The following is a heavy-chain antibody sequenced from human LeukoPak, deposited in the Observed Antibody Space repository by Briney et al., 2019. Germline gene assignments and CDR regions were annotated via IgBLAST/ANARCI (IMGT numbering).Heavy chain of an antibody. D-gene: IGHD3-3*01. Sequence: ASVKVSCKASGYTFTSYGISWVRQAPGQRLEWMGWISAYNGNTNYAQKLQGRVTMTTDTSTSTAYMELRSLRSDDTAVYYCARELYDFWSGYYTGMAGYWGQGTLVTVSS. J-gene: IGHJ4*02. CDR3: ARELYDFWSGYYTGMAGY. CDR1: GYTFTSYG. CDR2: ISAYNGNT. V-gene: IGHV1-18*01.